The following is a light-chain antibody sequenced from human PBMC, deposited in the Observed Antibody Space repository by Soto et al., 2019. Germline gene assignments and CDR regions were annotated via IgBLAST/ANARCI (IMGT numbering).Light chain of an antibody. CDR3: QQYYITPVT. CDR2: WAS. J-gene: IGKJ1*01. CDR1: QTVLHGSNY. Sequence: DIVMTQSPDSLTVSLGERATINCKSSQTVLHGSNYLAWYQQKLGQPPKLLIYWASTRESGVPDRFSGSGSGTDFTLIINTLQAEDVAVYYCQQYYITPVTFGQGTKVEIK. V-gene: IGKV4-1*01.